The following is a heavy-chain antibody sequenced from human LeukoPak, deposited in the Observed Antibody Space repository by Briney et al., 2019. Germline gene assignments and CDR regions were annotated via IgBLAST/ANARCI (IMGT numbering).Heavy chain of an antibody. J-gene: IGHJ4*02. V-gene: IGHV3-30*04. CDR1: GFTFSSLA. CDR2: ISYDGSNK. Sequence: PGRSLTPSCADSGFTFSSLAMHWGRHAQKKGLEWGAVISYDGSNKYYADSVKGRFTISRDNSKNTLYLQMNSLRAEDTAVYYCARGEERSYYVRDFDYWGQGTLVTVSS. CDR3: ARGEERSYYVRDFDY. D-gene: IGHD1-26*01.